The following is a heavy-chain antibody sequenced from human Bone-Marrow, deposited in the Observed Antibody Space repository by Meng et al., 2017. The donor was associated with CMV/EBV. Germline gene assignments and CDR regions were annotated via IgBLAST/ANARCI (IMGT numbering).Heavy chain of an antibody. D-gene: IGHD1-14*01. CDR1: GYPFTDHY. V-gene: IGHV1-2*02. CDR2: LNPHSGGS. Sequence: SCQASGYPFTDHYIPWVRPAPGQGLEWMGWLNPHSGGSNYAQKFHGRATMTRDTSSSTAYMEISTLRSDDSAVYYCARDDPDRPFDPWGQGTLVTVSS. J-gene: IGHJ5*02. CDR3: ARDDPDRPFDP.